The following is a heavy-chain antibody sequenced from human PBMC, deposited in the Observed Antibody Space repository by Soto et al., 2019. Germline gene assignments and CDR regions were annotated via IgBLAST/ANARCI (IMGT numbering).Heavy chain of an antibody. J-gene: IGHJ6*02. V-gene: IGHV3-15*01. D-gene: IGHD3-9*01. CDR3: ATPDPGLTHVFYNMDF. CDR1: GFTFTDAW. Sequence: RGSLRLSCAGSGFTFTDAWINWVRQVPGKGLEWVVGIQSKGFGGATHYAATVKDRVTISRDDSENTAYLQLDSLESEYTAGYYCATPDPGLTHVFYNMDFWGQGTTVTVSS. CDR2: IQSKGFGGAT.